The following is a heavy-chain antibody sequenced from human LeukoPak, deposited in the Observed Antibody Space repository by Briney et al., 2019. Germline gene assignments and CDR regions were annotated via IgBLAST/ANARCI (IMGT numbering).Heavy chain of an antibody. V-gene: IGHV3-48*01. Sequence: GGSLRLSCAASGFTFSSCSMNWVRQAPGKGLEWVSYISSGSSSIYYADSVKGRFTISRDNAENSLYLQMNSLRAEDTAVYYCARGSTYYDSSGQVPFDYWGQGTLVTVSS. CDR2: ISSGSSSI. CDR3: ARGSTYYDSSGQVPFDY. J-gene: IGHJ4*02. CDR1: GFTFSSCS. D-gene: IGHD3-22*01.